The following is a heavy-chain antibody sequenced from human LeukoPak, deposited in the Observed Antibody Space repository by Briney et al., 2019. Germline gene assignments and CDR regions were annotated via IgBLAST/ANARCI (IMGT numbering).Heavy chain of an antibody. CDR2: IYSGGST. CDR3: ARRLWFGELLSHHYYYYMDV. Sequence: PGGSLRLSCAASGFTVSSNYMSWVRQAPGKGLEWVSVIYSGGSTYYADSVKGRFTISRDNSKNTLYLQMNSLRAEDTAVYYCARRLWFGELLSHHYYYYMDVWGKGTTVTISS. J-gene: IGHJ6*03. CDR1: GFTVSSNY. V-gene: IGHV3-66*01. D-gene: IGHD3-10*01.